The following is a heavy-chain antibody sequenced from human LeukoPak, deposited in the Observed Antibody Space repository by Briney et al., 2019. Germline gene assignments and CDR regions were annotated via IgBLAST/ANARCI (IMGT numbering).Heavy chain of an antibody. CDR3: AREKASDDDAFAI. V-gene: IGHV4-59*01. CDR2: IYYSGST. J-gene: IGHJ3*02. CDR1: GGSISSYY. Sequence: SETLSLTCTVSGGSISSYYWSWIRQPPGKGLEWIGYIYYSGSTNYNPSLKSRVTISVDTSKNQFSLELSSVTAADTAVYYCAREKASDDDAFAIWGQGTMVTVSS.